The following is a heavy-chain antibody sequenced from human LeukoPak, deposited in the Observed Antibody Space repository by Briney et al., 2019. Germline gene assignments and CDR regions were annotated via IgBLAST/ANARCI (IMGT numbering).Heavy chain of an antibody. CDR2: IYYSGYT. CDR1: GGSISTYY. Sequence: PPETLSLTCTVSGGSISTYYWSWFRQPPGKGLEWIGYIYYSGYTNYIPSLKSRVTISLDTSKNQFSLSLSSVTAADTAVYYCARGNLVATLYFDYWGQGALVTVSS. V-gene: IGHV4-59*01. CDR3: ARGNLVATLYFDY. J-gene: IGHJ4*02. D-gene: IGHD5-12*01.